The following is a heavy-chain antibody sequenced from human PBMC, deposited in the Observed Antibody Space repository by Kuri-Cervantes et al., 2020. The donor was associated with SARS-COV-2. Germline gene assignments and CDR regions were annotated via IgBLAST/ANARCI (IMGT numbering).Heavy chain of an antibody. D-gene: IGHD3-3*01. J-gene: IGHJ6*02. Sequence: GESLKISCAASGFTFSSYAMHWVRQAPGKGLEWVAVISYDGSNKYYADSVKGRFTISRDNSKNTLYLQMNSLRAEDTAVYYCAKDLGITIFGVEDYYGMDVWDQGTTVTVSS. CDR1: GFTFSSYA. CDR3: AKDLGITIFGVEDYYGMDV. V-gene: IGHV3-30*04. CDR2: ISYDGSNK.